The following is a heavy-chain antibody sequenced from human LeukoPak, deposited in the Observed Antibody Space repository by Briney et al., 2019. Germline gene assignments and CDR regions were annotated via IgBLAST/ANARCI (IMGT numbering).Heavy chain of an antibody. V-gene: IGHV4-59*01. Sequence: SETLSLTCTVSGGSISSYYWSWIRQPPGKGLEWIGYIYYSGSTNCNPSLKSRVTISVETSKNQFSLKLSSPTAPDPAVYYRARVTYSSSWYGAFDIWGQGTMVTVSS. CDR2: IYYSGST. J-gene: IGHJ3*02. D-gene: IGHD6-13*01. CDR1: GGSISSYY. CDR3: ARVTYSSSWYGAFDI.